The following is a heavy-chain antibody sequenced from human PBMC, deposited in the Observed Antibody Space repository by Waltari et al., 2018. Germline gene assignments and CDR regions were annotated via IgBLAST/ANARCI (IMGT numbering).Heavy chain of an antibody. V-gene: IGHV4-4*07. D-gene: IGHD3-10*01. CDR2: IYTSGSI. CDR1: GGSISSYY. J-gene: IGHJ4*02. Sequence: QVQLQESGPGLVKPSETLSLTCTVSGGSISSYYWSWIRQPAGKGLEWIGRIYTSGSINYNPSRKSRVTISVDKSKNQFSLKLSSVTAADTAVYYCAREGLSTMAEHYFDYWGQGTLVTVSS. CDR3: AREGLSTMAEHYFDY.